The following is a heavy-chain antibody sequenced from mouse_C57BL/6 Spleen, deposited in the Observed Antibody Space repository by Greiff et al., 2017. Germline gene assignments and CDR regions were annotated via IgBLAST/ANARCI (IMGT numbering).Heavy chain of an antibody. Sequence: LQQSGAELVRPGASVKMSCKASGYTFPSYNMHWVKQTPRQGLEWIGAIYPGNGDTSYNQKFKGKATLTVDKSSSTAYMQLSSLTSEDSAVYFCASPLLTVTNYAMDCWGQGTSVTVSS. CDR1: GYTFPSYN. CDR2: IYPGNGDT. V-gene: IGHV1-12*01. D-gene: IGHD4-1*01. CDR3: ASPLLTVTNYAMDC. J-gene: IGHJ4*01.